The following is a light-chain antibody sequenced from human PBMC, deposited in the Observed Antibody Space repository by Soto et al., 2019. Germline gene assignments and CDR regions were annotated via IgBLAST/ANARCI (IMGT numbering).Light chain of an antibody. CDR3: SSYAGSLYV. CDR2: EVT. V-gene: IGLV2-8*01. Sequence: QSALTQPPSASGSPGQSVTISCTGTSSDVGGYNYVSWYQQHPGEAPKLMIYEVTKRPSGVPDRFSGSKSGNTASLTVSGLQAEDEADYYCSSYAGSLYVFGTGTKVTVL. CDR1: SSDVGGYNY. J-gene: IGLJ1*01.